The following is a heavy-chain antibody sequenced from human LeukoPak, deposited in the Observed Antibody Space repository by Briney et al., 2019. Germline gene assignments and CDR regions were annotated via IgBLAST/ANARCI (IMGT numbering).Heavy chain of an antibody. CDR2: IYYSGST. J-gene: IGHJ4*02. CDR3: ARNPLTYYDFWSGYYNPSYFDY. V-gene: IGHV4-30-4*01. CDR1: GGSISSGDYY. Sequence: SQTLSITCTVSGGSISSGDYYWSWIRQPRGKGLEWIGYIYYSGSTYYNPSLKSRVTISVDTSKNQFSLKLSSVTAADTAVYYCARNPLTYYDFWSGYYNPSYFDYWGQGTLVTVSS. D-gene: IGHD3-3*01.